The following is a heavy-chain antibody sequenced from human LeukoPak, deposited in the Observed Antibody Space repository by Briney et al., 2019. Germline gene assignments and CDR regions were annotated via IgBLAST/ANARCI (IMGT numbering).Heavy chain of an antibody. J-gene: IGHJ4*02. CDR3: AKDLSTRYSYHYFDY. Sequence: GGSLRLSCAASGFTFSSYAMSWVRQAPGKGLEWVSAISGSGGSTYYADSVKGRFTISRDNSKNTLYLQMNSLRAEDTAVYYYAKDLSTRYSYHYFDYWGQGTLVTVSS. D-gene: IGHD5-18*01. CDR1: GFTFSSYA. V-gene: IGHV3-23*01. CDR2: ISGSGGST.